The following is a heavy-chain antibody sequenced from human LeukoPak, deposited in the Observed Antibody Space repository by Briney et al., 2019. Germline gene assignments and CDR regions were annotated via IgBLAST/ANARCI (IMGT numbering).Heavy chain of an antibody. CDR2: NYYCGST. CDR1: GRLISSYY. Sequence: PSETLSLTCTVSGRLISSYYWIWIRQPPGKGLEWIGYNYYCGSTNYNPSLKSRVTISVDTSKNQFSLKLSSVTAADTAVYYCARVAYSSSWYTVGDYFDYWGQGTLVTVSS. J-gene: IGHJ4*02. V-gene: IGHV4-59*01. D-gene: IGHD6-13*01. CDR3: ARVAYSSSWYTVGDYFDY.